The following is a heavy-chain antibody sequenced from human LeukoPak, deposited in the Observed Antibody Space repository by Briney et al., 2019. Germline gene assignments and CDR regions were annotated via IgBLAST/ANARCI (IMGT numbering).Heavy chain of an antibody. J-gene: IGHJ4*02. D-gene: IGHD1-26*01. Sequence: SVKVSCKASGGTFSSYAISWGRQAPGHGLEWMGRITPILGIANYAQKFQGRVTITADKSTSTAYMELSSLRSEDTAVYYCATSGSYSIDYWGQGTLVIVSS. CDR1: GGTFSSYA. V-gene: IGHV1-69*04. CDR3: ATSGSYSIDY. CDR2: ITPILGIA.